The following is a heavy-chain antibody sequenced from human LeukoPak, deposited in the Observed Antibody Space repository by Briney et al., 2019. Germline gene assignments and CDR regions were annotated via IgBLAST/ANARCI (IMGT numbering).Heavy chain of an antibody. CDR3: ARAFIAVADTDNWFDP. CDR1: GGSISSYY. Sequence: SETLSVTCTVSGGSISSYYWSWIRQPPGKGLEWIGYIYYSGSTNYNPSLKSRVTISVDTSKNQFSLELSSVTAADTAVYYCARAFIAVADTDNWFDPWGQGTLVTVSS. V-gene: IGHV4-59*01. CDR2: IYYSGST. J-gene: IGHJ5*02. D-gene: IGHD6-19*01.